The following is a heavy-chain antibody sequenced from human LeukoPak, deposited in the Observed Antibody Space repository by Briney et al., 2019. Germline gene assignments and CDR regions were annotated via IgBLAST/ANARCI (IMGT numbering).Heavy chain of an antibody. D-gene: IGHD2/OR15-2a*01. CDR1: GFTFSSYW. J-gene: IGHJ5*02. CDR2: IKQDGSEK. CDR3: AKLGVYGGTQSWFDP. Sequence: GGSLRLSCAASGFTFSSYWMSWVRQAPGKGLEWVANIKQDGSEKYYVDSVKGRFTISRDNAKNSLYLQMNSLRAEDTAVYYGAKLGVYGGTQSWFDPGGKGTLVTVP. V-gene: IGHV3-7*01.